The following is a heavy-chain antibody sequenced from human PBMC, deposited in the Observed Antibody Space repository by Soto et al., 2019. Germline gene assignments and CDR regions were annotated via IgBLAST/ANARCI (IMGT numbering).Heavy chain of an antibody. CDR3: ARDNILGILYGGRYV. D-gene: IGHD3-3*01. V-gene: IGHV4-30-4*01. CDR1: GGSISSDDYY. J-gene: IGHJ6*02. CDR2: IYYSGCT. Sequence: SETLSLTCTASGGSISSDDYYLRRIRKPPGQGLEWLGYIYYSGCTYYSPSLKSRVTISVDSSKNQFSLKLSSVTAADTAVYYCARDNILGILYGGRYVWGQGSRV.